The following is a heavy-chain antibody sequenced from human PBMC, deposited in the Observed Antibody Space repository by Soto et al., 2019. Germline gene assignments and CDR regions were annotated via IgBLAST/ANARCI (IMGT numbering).Heavy chain of an antibody. D-gene: IGHD3-3*01. J-gene: IGHJ5*02. CDR1: GFTFSSNS. V-gene: IGHV3-48*02. CDR2: ISSSSSTI. CDR3: ARVIWSGHLTSDL. Sequence: PGGSLRLSCAASGFTFSSNSMNWVRQAPGKGLEWFSYISSSSSTIYADSVKGRFTISRDNAKNSLYLQMNSLRDEDTAVYYCARVIWSGHLTSDLWGQGTLVTAPQ.